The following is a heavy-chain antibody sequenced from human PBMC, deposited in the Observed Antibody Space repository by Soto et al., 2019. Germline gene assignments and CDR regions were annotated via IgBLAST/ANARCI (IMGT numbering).Heavy chain of an antibody. CDR3: ASTYSSPYYYGMDV. CDR1: GGSISSGGYS. J-gene: IGHJ6*02. V-gene: IGHV4-30-2*01. CDR2: IYHSGST. Sequence: SETLSLTCAVSGGSISSGGYSWSWIRQPPGKGLEWIGYIYHSGSTYYNPSLKSRVTISVDRSKNQFSLKLSSVTAADTAVYYCASTYSSPYYYGMDVWGQGTTVTVSS. D-gene: IGHD6-13*01.